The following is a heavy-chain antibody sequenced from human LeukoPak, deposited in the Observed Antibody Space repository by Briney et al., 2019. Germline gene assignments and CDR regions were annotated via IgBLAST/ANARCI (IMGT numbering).Heavy chain of an antibody. Sequence: PGGSLRLSCAASGFTFSDYYMTWIRQAPGKGLEWVPYISSSGSTIYYADSVKGRFTISRDNAKNSLYLQTNSLRVEDTAIYYCVRDQWYYYESGVDSKWAEIFQYWGQGALVTVSS. J-gene: IGHJ1*01. V-gene: IGHV3-11*01. CDR3: VRDQWYYYESGVDSKWAEIFQY. D-gene: IGHD3-22*01. CDR1: GFTFSDYY. CDR2: ISSSGSTI.